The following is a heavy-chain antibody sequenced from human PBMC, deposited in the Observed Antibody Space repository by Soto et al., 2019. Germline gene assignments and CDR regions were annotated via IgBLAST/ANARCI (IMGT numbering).Heavy chain of an antibody. CDR1: GYSISNGDY. Sequence: SETLSLTCAVSGYSISNGDYWGWIRQAPGKGLEWIGSVYYSGSTHYEPSLRGRIAISVDTLKNQFSLRLPSVTAADTAMYFCARNTSNYFDSWGQGIPVTVYS. CDR2: VYYSGST. V-gene: IGHV4-38-2*01. J-gene: IGHJ4*02. CDR3: ARNTSNYFDS.